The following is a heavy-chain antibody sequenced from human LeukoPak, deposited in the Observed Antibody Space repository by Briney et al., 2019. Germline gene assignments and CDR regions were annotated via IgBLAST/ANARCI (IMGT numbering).Heavy chain of an antibody. V-gene: IGHV1-46*01. CDR3: ARAGAYRYGGGDAFDI. D-gene: IGHD5-18*01. CDR1: GYTFTNYY. J-gene: IGHJ3*02. CDR2: INPSGTTT. Sequence: RASVKISCKASGYTFTNYYMHWLRQAPGQGLAWMGVINPSGTTTGHAQKFQGRVTMPRDTSTSTVYLELSSLRFEDTAVYYCARAGAYRYGGGDAFDIWGQGTMVTVSS.